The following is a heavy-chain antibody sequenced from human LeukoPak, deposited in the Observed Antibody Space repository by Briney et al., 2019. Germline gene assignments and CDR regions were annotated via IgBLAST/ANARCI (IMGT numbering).Heavy chain of an antibody. Sequence: ASVKISCTASGYSFTRHALNWVRQAPGQRPEWMGWVNGGNDETAYSKKFQGRVSITRDPSASTTYMELRSLRPEDTAVYYCARDFDSSFSFDYWGQGTLVTVSS. CDR2: VNGGNDET. D-gene: IGHD3-22*01. J-gene: IGHJ4*02. V-gene: IGHV1-3*01. CDR1: GYSFTRHA. CDR3: ARDFDSSFSFDY.